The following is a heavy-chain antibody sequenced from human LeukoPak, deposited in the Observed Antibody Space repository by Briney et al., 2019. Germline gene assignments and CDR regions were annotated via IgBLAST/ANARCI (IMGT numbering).Heavy chain of an antibody. CDR3: ARDPGQVYGSPDDGMDV. Sequence: GGSLRLSCGTSGFTFSSYAMSWVRQAPGKGLVWVSRINSDGSRTSYADSVKGRFTISRDNAKNTLYLQMNSLRAEDTAVYYCARDPGQVYGSPDDGMDVWGQGTTVTVSS. CDR2: INSDGSRT. V-gene: IGHV3-74*01. D-gene: IGHD3-10*01. J-gene: IGHJ6*02. CDR1: GFTFSSYA.